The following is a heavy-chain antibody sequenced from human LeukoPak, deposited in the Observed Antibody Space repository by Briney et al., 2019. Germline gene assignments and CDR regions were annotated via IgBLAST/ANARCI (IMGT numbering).Heavy chain of an antibody. D-gene: IGHD7-27*01. CDR1: GVSISSGGYS. V-gene: IGHV4-30-2*01. CDR3: ARDSNCGNWFDP. Sequence: SETLSLTCAVSGVSISSGGYSWSWLRQPPGKGLEWIGFIHHSGTTNYNPTLQSRVTISVDTSKNQFSLKLTSVTAADTATYYFARDSNCGNWFDPWGQGTLVTASS. J-gene: IGHJ5*02. CDR2: IHHSGTT.